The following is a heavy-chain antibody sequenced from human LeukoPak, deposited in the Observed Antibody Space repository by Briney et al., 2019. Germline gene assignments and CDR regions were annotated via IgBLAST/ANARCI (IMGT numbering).Heavy chain of an antibody. CDR2: IIPIFGTA. D-gene: IGHD3-10*01. CDR1: GGTFSSYA. V-gene: IGHV1-69*13. J-gene: IGHJ3*02. Sequence: RASVKVSCKASGGTFSSYAISWVRQAPGQGLEWMGGIIPIFGTANYAQKFQGRVTITADESTSTAYMELSSLRSEDTAVYYCARDADYYGSGTPQGAFDIWGQGTMVTVSS. CDR3: ARDADYYGSGTPQGAFDI.